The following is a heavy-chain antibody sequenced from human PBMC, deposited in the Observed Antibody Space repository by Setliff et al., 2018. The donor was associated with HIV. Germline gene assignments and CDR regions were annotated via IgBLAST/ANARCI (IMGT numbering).Heavy chain of an antibody. D-gene: IGHD3-9*01. V-gene: IGHV1-18*01. CDR3: ARDYAYDILTGYYSPPDAFDI. Sequence: ASVQVSCKASGYTFTSYGISWVRQAPGQGLEWMGWISAYNGNTNYAQKLQGRVTMTTDTSTSTAYMELRSLRSDDTAVYYCARDYAYDILTGYYSPPDAFDIWGQGTMVTVSS. CDR2: ISAYNGNT. CDR1: GYTFTSYG. J-gene: IGHJ3*02.